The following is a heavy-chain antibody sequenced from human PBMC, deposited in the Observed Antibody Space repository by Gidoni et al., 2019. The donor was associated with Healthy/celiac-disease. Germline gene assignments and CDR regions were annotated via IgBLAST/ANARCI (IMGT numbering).Heavy chain of an antibody. CDR1: GYTFTGYY. J-gene: IGHJ4*02. CDR2: INPNSGGT. CDR3: AREDDYFDY. Sequence: QVQLAQSGAEVKKPGASVKVTCKASGYTFTGYYMHWLRQAPGPGLEWMGWINPNSGGTNYAQKLQGWVTMTRDTSISTAYMELSRLRSDDTAVYYCAREDDYFDYWGQGTLVTVSS. V-gene: IGHV1-2*04.